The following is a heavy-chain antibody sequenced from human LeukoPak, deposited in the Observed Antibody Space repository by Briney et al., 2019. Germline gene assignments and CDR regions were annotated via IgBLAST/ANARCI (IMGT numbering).Heavy chain of an antibody. J-gene: IGHJ5*02. CDR1: GGTFSSYA. V-gene: IGHV1-69*04. D-gene: IGHD3-22*01. CDR2: IIPIFGIA. CDR3: ARDHYYDSSGYCSWFDP. Sequence: SVKVSCKASGGTFSSYAISWVRQAPGQGLEWMGRIIPIFGIANYAQKFQGRVTITADKSTSTAYMELSSLRSEDTAVYYCARDHYYDSSGYCSWFDPWGQGTLVTVSS.